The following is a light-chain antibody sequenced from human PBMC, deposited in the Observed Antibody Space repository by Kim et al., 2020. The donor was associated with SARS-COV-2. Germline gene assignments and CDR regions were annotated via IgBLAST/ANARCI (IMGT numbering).Light chain of an antibody. CDR2: KAS. J-gene: IGKJ4*01. Sequence: DIQMTQSPSTLSASVGDRVIITCRASQSISSWLAWYQQKPGKAPKLLIYKASTLESGVPPRFSGSGSGTEFTLTISSLQPDDSATYYCQQYNSDSLTFGGGTKLEI. V-gene: IGKV1-5*03. CDR1: QSISSW. CDR3: QQYNSDSLT.